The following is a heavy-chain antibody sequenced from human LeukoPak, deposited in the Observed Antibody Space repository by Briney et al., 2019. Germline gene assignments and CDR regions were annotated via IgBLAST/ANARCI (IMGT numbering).Heavy chain of an antibody. Sequence: QPGGSLRLSCAASGFTFSIYAMSWVRQAPGKGLEWVSAISGSRGSTYYADSVKGRFTISRDNSKNTLYLQMNSLRAEDTAVYYCAKDYYALLWFGEFNRKYYFDYWGQGTLVTVSS. V-gene: IGHV3-23*01. J-gene: IGHJ4*02. CDR3: AKDYYALLWFGEFNRKYYFDY. CDR1: GFTFSIYA. D-gene: IGHD3-10*01. CDR2: ISGSRGST.